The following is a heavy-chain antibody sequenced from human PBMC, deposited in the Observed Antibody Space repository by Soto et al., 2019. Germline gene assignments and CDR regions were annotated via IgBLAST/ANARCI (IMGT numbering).Heavy chain of an antibody. V-gene: IGHV3-9*03. D-gene: IGHD2-2*01. Sequence: EVQLVESGGGLVQPGRSLRLSCAASGFTFDDYAMHWVRQAPGKGLEWVSGISWHSGSIGYADSVKGRFTISRDNAKNSLYLHMNSLRADDMALYSCAKVSCITSCYFQKQEDYFDYWGQGTLVTVS. CDR3: AKVSCITSCYFQKQEDYFDY. CDR2: ISWHSGSI. CDR1: GFTFDDYA. J-gene: IGHJ4*02.